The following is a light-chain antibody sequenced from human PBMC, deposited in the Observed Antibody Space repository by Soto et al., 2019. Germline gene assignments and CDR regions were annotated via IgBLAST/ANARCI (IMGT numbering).Light chain of an antibody. J-gene: IGKJ1*01. CDR1: QSVDSSY. Sequence: EIVWTQSPGTLSLSPGERATLSCRASQSVDSSYLAWYHQRPGQAPRLLIYGAYSRATGIPDRSSGSGSGTDFTLTIRRLEPEDFAVYYCQHFGSSRGTVGQGTKVDI. CDR3: QHFGSSRGT. CDR2: GAY. V-gene: IGKV3-20*01.